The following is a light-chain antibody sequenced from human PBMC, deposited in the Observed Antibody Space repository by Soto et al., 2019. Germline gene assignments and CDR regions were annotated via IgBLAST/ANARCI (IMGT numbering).Light chain of an antibody. V-gene: IGLV2-23*02. CDR2: EVT. CDR3: CSFADFTYV. Sequence: QSALTQPASMSGSPGQSITISCTGTSSDIGSYDLVSWYQQHPGTAPKLIIYEVTKRPSGVSTRFSGSKSGNTASLTISGLQAVDEADYYCCSFADFTYVFGTGTKLTVL. CDR1: SSDIGSYDL. J-gene: IGLJ1*01.